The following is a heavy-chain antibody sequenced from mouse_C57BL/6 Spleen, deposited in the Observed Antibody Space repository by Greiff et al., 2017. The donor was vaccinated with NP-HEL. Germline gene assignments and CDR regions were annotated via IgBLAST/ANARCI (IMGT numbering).Heavy chain of an antibody. V-gene: IGHV5-17*01. Sequence: DVKLVESGGGLVKPGGSLKLSCAASGFTFSDYGMHWVRQAPEKGLEWVAYISSGSSTIYYADTVKGRFTISRDNAKNTLFLQMTRLRSEDTAMYYCARPDDAMDYWGQGASVTVSS. CDR3: ARPDDAMDY. CDR1: GFTFSDYG. J-gene: IGHJ4*01. CDR2: ISSGSSTI.